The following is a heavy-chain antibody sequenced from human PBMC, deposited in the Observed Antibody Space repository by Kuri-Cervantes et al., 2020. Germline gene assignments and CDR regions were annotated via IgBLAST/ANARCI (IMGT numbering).Heavy chain of an antibody. CDR1: GSTFSSYW. CDR3: ARGQGVGCSSTSCYGPDAFDI. J-gene: IGHJ3*02. D-gene: IGHD2-2*01. V-gene: IGHV3-74*01. Sequence: GESLKISCAASGSTFSSYWTHWVRQAPGKGLVWVSRIKSDGSGTTYADSVKGRFTISRDNAKNTLYLQMNSLRAEDTAVYYCARGQGVGCSSTSCYGPDAFDIWGQGTMVTVSS. CDR2: IKSDGSGT.